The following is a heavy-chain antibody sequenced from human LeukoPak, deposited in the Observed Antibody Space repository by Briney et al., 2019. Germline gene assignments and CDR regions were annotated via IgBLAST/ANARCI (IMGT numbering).Heavy chain of an antibody. J-gene: IGHJ5*02. CDR2: ISAYNGNT. Sequence: EASVKVSCKASGYTFTSYGISWVRQAPGQGLEWMGWISAYNGNTNYAQKLQGRVTMTTDTSTSTAHIELSSLRSEDTAVYYCARGVPYNWFDPWGQGTLVTVSS. CDR1: GYTFTSYG. CDR3: ARGVPYNWFDP. D-gene: IGHD1-1*01. V-gene: IGHV1-18*01.